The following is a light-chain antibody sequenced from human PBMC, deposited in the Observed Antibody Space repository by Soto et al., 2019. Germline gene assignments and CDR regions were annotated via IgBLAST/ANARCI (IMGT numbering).Light chain of an antibody. CDR1: SGYSNYK. V-gene: IGLV9-49*01. CDR2: VGTGGIVG. J-gene: IGLJ1*01. CDR3: GADHGSGSNFVYV. Sequence: QSVLTQPPSASASLGASVTLTCTLSSGYSNYKVDWYQQRPGKGPRFVMRVGTGGIVGSKGDGIPDRFSVLGSGLNRYLTIKNIQEEDESDYHCGADHGSGSNFVYVFGTGPSSPS.